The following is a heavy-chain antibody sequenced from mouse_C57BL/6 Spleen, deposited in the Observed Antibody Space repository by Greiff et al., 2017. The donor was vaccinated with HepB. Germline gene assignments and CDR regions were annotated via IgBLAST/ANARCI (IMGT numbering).Heavy chain of an antibody. Sequence: VQGVESGAELVKPGASVKISCKASGYAFSSYWMNWVKQRPGKGLEWIGQIYPGDGDTNYNGKFKGKATLTADKSSSTAYMQLSSLTSEDSAVYFCARWPYYYGSSYWYFDVWGTGTTVTVSS. CDR3: ARWPYYYGSSYWYFDV. V-gene: IGHV1-80*01. J-gene: IGHJ1*03. CDR2: IYPGDGDT. CDR1: GYAFSSYW. D-gene: IGHD1-1*01.